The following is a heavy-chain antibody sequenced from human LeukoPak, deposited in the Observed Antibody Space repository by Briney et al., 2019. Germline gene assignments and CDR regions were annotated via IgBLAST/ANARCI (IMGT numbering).Heavy chain of an antibody. CDR1: GGSFSGYY. D-gene: IGHD3-22*01. V-gene: IGHV4-34*01. J-gene: IGHJ5*02. CDR2: IYYSGST. CDR3: ARRFTMRGSILS. Sequence: PSETLSLTCAVYGGSFSGYYWSWIRQPPGKGLEWIGSIYYSGSTYYNPSLKSRVTISVDTSKNQFSLKLSSVTAADTAVYYCARRFTMRGSILSWGQGTLVTVSS.